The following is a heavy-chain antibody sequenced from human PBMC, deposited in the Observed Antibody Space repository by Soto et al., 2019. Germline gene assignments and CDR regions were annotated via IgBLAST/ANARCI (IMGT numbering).Heavy chain of an antibody. CDR2: IYYSGTT. D-gene: IGHD2-21*01. V-gene: IGHV4-39*01. CDR1: GGSISTSSYY. J-gene: IGHJ3*02. CDR3: ARQIGLVKWASDI. Sequence: QLQLQESGPGLVKPSETLSLICTVSGGSISTSSYYWGWIRQPPGKGLEWIGIIYYSGTTYYNPSIKSRVIISVDTSKNQFSLNLGSVTAADTAVYYCARQIGLVKWASDIWGQGTMVTVSS.